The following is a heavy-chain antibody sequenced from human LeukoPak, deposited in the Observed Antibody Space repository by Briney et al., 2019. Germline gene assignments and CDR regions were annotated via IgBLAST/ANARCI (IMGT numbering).Heavy chain of an antibody. CDR3: AGRAARFFDY. V-gene: IGHV4-59*01. J-gene: IGHJ4*02. CDR2: IFYSGSS. Sequence: SETLSLTCTVSGDSLNSYYWSWIRQPPGEGLQWIGYIFYSGSSNYNASLRSRVAISVDTSKNQFSLKLTSVTAADTAVYYCAGRAARFFDYWGQGILVTVSS. D-gene: IGHD6-25*01. CDR1: GDSLNSYY.